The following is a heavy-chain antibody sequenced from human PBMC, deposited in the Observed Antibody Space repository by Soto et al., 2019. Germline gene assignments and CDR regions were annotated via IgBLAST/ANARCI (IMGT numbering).Heavy chain of an antibody. V-gene: IGHV3-33*01. D-gene: IGHD4-17*01. Sequence: GRSLRLSWAASGFTFINDGMHWVLQAPGKGLEWVAVIWYDGSNKYYADSVKGRFTISRDNSKNTLFLQMNSLRAEDTAVYYCARDPYVGAVTTLYYSYMDVWGKGTPVYVSS. CDR3: ARDPYVGAVTTLYYSYMDV. J-gene: IGHJ6*03. CDR2: IWYDGSNK. CDR1: GFTFINDG.